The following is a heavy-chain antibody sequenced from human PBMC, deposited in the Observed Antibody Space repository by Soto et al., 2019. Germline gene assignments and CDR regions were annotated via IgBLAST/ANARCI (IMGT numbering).Heavy chain of an antibody. V-gene: IGHV1-46*03. Sequence: ASVKVSCKASGYTFTSYYMHWVRQAPGQGLEWMGIINPSGGSTSYAQKFQGRVTMTRDTSTSTVYMELSSLRSEDTAVYYCARGYCSSTSCYYERSGAFNIWRQGTMVTVSS. CDR3: ARGYCSSTSCYYERSGAFNI. CDR2: INPSGGST. CDR1: GYTFTSYY. J-gene: IGHJ3*02. D-gene: IGHD2-2*01.